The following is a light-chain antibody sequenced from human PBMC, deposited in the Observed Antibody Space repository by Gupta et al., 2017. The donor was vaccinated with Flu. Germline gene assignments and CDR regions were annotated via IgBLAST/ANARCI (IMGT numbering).Light chain of an antibody. CDR1: QIFSTC. J-gene: IGKJ4*01. V-gene: IGKV1-5*03. CDR2: KAS. CDR3: QQYNSSPLS. Sequence: PSTLSASVGDRVTIACRASQIFSTCLDWYQQKPGKAPRLLIYKASNLESGVPSRFSDSGSGTEFTLTISSRQPEDFANYYCQQYNSSPLSFGGGTKVEIK.